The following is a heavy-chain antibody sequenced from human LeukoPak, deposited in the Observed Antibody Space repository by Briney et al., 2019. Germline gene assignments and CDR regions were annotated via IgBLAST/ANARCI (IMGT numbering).Heavy chain of an antibody. D-gene: IGHD3-22*01. V-gene: IGHV3-49*03. CDR1: GFTFGDYA. Sequence: PGRSLRLSCTASGFTFGDYAMSWFRQAPGKGLEWVGFIRSKAYGGTTEYAASVKGRFTISRDDSKSIAYLQMNSLKTEDTVVYYCSRDREYYCDSSGYYGYWGQGTLVTVSS. CDR2: IRSKAYGGTT. CDR3: SRDREYYCDSSGYYGY. J-gene: IGHJ4*02.